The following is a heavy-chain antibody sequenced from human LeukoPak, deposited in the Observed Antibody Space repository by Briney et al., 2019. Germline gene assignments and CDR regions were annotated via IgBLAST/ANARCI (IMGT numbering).Heavy chain of an antibody. J-gene: IGHJ4*02. CDR1: GFTFSSYA. D-gene: IGHD3-22*01. Sequence: PGGSLRLSCAASGFTFSSYAMHWVRQAPGKGLEWVAVISYDGSNKYYADSVKGRFTISRDNSKNTLYLQMNSLRAEDTAVYYCARGVYYDSSGSLGGDYWGQGTLVTVSS. CDR3: ARGVYYDSSGSLGGDY. V-gene: IGHV3-30-3*01. CDR2: ISYDGSNK.